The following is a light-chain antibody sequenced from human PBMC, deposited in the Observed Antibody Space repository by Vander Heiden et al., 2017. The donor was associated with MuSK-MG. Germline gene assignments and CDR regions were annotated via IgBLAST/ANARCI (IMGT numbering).Light chain of an antibody. Sequence: EIVLTQSPGTLSLSPGERATLSCRASQSVSSAYLAWYQQKPGQAPRLLIYGASSRATGIPDRFSGSGSGTDFTLTISRLEPDDFAVYYCQQYGSSPPRYPFGQGTKLEIK. V-gene: IGKV3-20*01. CDR1: QSVSSAY. CDR3: QQYGSSPPRYP. CDR2: GAS. J-gene: IGKJ2*01.